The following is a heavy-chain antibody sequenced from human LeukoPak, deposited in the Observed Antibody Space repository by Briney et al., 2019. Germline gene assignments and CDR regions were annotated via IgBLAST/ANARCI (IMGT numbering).Heavy chain of an antibody. CDR2: IYYSGST. V-gene: IGHV4-39*01. Sequence: SETLSLTCTVSGGSISSSSYYWGWIRQPPGKGLEWIGNIYYSGSTYYNPSLKSRVTISVDTSKNQFSLKLSSVTAADTAVYYCATVGELPLTSYYFDYWGQGTLVTVSS. CDR3: ATVGELPLTSYYFDY. D-gene: IGHD1-26*01. CDR1: GGSISSSSYY. J-gene: IGHJ4*02.